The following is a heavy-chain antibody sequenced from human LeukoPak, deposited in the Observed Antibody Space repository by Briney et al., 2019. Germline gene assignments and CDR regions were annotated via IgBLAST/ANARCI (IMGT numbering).Heavy chain of an antibody. CDR1: GGSFSGYY. V-gene: IGHV4-34*01. D-gene: IGHD3-9*01. J-gene: IGHJ4*02. CDR3: ARGLYDILTGYNAPFDY. Sequence: SETLSLTRAVYGGSFSGYYWSWIRQPPGKGLEWIGGINHSGSTNYNPSLKSRVTISVDTSKNQFSLKLSSVTAADTAVYYCARGLYDILTGYNAPFDYWGQGTLVTVSS. CDR2: INHSGST.